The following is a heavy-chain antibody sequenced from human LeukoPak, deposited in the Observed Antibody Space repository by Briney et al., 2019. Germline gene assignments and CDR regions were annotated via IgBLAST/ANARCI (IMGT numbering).Heavy chain of an antibody. J-gene: IGHJ4*02. V-gene: IGHV2-5*01. CDR3: AHASDGITAWSHN. Sequence: SGPTLVKPTQTLTPTCTFSGFSLITNRVAVGWIRQPPGRALEWLALIYGNDDRRYSPSLKSRLTITKDTSKSQVVLTMTNMDPVDTATYYCAHASDGITAWSHNWGQGTLVTVSS. CDR1: GFSLITNRVA. CDR2: IYGNDDR. D-gene: IGHD1-20*01.